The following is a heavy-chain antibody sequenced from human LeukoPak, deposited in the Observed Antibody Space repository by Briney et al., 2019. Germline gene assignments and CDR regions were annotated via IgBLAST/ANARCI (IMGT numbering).Heavy chain of an antibody. CDR3: ARASDGYKNGAFDI. V-gene: IGHV4-59*01. CDR1: GGSISSYY. Sequence: SETLSLTCTVSGGSISSYYWSWIRQPPGKGLEWIGYIYYSGSTNYNPSLKSRVTISVDTSKNQFSLKLSSVTAADTAVYYCARASDGYKNGAFDIWGQGTMVTVSS. D-gene: IGHD5-24*01. CDR2: IYYSGST. J-gene: IGHJ3*02.